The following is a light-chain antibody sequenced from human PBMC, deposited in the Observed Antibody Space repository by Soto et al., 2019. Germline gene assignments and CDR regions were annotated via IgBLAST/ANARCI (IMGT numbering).Light chain of an antibody. V-gene: IGKV3-20*01. Sequence: VLTQPTGTQSLSPGERATLSCMASQSVRSSYFAWYQQKPGQAPRLFIYGSSSRATGIPDRFSGSGSGTDFTLTISRLEPEDSAVYYCQQYGSSQTFGQGTRVDIK. J-gene: IGKJ1*01. CDR3: QQYGSSQT. CDR1: QSVRSSY. CDR2: GSS.